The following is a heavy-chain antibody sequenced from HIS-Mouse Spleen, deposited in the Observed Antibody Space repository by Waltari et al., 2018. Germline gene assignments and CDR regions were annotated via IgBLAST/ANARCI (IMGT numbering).Heavy chain of an antibody. CDR1: GGSISSSSYY. CDR3: AREIPYSSSWYDWYFDL. CDR2: IYYSGST. J-gene: IGHJ2*01. V-gene: IGHV4-39*07. D-gene: IGHD6-13*01. Sequence: QLQLQESGPGLVKPAETLSLTCTVSGGSISSSSYYRGGIRQPTGRGLEWIGSIYYSGSTYYNPSLKSRVTISVDTSKNQFSLKLSSVTAADTAVYYCAREIPYSSSWYDWYFDLWGRGTLVTVSS.